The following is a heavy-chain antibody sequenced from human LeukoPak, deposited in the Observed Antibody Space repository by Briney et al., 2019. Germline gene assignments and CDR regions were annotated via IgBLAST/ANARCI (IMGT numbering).Heavy chain of an antibody. CDR1: GFTFSDYY. J-gene: IGHJ4*02. Sequence: PGGSLRLSCAASGFTFSDYYMNWIRQAPGKGLEWVSYIGTGGSSIFYADSVKGRFTISRDNAKNSLYLQMNSLRAEDTAVYYCAKEPAVGGPQDYWGQGTLVTVSS. CDR2: IGTGGSSI. CDR3: AKEPAVGGPQDY. V-gene: IGHV3-11*01. D-gene: IGHD2-15*01.